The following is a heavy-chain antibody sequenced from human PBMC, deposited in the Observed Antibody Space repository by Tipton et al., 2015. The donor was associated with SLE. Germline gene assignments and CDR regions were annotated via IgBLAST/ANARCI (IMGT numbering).Heavy chain of an antibody. CDR1: GFTFSDSA. V-gene: IGHV3-11*04. CDR2: ISSSGGIT. CDR3: GSAWTGLTGDALDP. J-gene: IGHJ5*02. D-gene: IGHD3-9*01. Sequence: SLRLSCAASGFTFSDSAMSWVRQAPGKGLEWVSSISSSGGITYYADSVKGRFTISRDNTKNSLYLQMNSLRAEDTAVYYCGSAWTGLTGDALDPWGQGTLVTVSS.